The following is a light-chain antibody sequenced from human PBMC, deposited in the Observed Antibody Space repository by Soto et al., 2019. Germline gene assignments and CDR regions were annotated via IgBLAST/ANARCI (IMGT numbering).Light chain of an antibody. J-gene: IGKJ1*01. CDR2: GAS. Sequence: IVMTQSPATLSMSPGERATLSCRASQSLNRDLAWYQQKPGQSPRILIFGASIRATGIPARFSGSGSGTEFTLTIGSLQSEDCELYYCQQYNNWPGTFGQGTKVDI. CDR3: QQYNNWPGT. V-gene: IGKV3-15*01. CDR1: QSLNRD.